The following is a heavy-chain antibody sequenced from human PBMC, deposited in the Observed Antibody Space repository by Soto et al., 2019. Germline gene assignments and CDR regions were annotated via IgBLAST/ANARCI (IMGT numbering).Heavy chain of an antibody. CDR3: ARDFGPARYCSSTSCSTNYYMDV. D-gene: IGHD2-2*01. J-gene: IGHJ6*03. Sequence: GGSLRLSCAASGFTFSSYSMNWVRQAPGKGLEWVSSISSSSSYIYYADSVKGRFTISRDNAKNSLYLQMNSLRAEDTAVYYCARDFGPARYCSSTSCSTNYYMDVWGKGTTVTVSS. CDR1: GFTFSSYS. CDR2: ISSSSSYI. V-gene: IGHV3-21*01.